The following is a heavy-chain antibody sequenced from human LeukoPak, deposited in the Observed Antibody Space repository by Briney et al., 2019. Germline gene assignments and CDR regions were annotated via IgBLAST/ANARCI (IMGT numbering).Heavy chain of an antibody. J-gene: IGHJ4*02. CDR2: ISSNGGST. CDR1: GFTFSSYA. V-gene: IGHV3-64*01. Sequence: GGSLRLSCAASGFTFSSYAMHWVRQAPGKGLEYVSAISSNGGSTYYANSVKGRFTISRDNSKNTLYLQMGSLRAEDMAVYYCARVTRSYSSGWYDYWGQGTLATVSS. D-gene: IGHD6-19*01. CDR3: ARVTRSYSSGWYDY.